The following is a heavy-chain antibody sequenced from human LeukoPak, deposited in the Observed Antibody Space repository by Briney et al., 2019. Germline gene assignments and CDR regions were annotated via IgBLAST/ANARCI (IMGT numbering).Heavy chain of an antibody. CDR1: GFTFSSYE. J-gene: IGHJ4*02. CDR3: ARDRCTNGVCSFDY. V-gene: IGHV3-48*03. CDR2: ISSSGSTI. Sequence: GGSLRLSCAASGFTFSSYEMNWVRQAPGKGLEWVSYISSSGSTIYYADSVRGRFTISRDNAKNSLYLQMNSLRAEDTAVYYCARDRCTNGVCSFDYWGQGTLVTVSS. D-gene: IGHD2-8*01.